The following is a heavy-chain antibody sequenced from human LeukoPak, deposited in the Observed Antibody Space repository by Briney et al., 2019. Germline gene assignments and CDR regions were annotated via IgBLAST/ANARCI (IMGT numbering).Heavy chain of an antibody. CDR1: GGSISSGGYS. CDR2: IYHSGST. J-gene: IGHJ3*02. CDR3: ARSSRNYYDSSGYLAFDI. D-gene: IGHD3-22*01. V-gene: IGHV4-30-2*01. Sequence: SETLSLTCAVSGGSISSGGYSWSWIRQPPGKGLEWIGYIYHSGSTYYNPSLKSRVTISVDRSKNQFSLKLSSVTAADTAVYYCARSSRNYYDSSGYLAFDIWGQGTMVTVSS.